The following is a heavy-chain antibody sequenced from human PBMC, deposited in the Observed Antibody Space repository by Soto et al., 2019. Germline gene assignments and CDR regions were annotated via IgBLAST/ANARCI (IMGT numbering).Heavy chain of an antibody. Sequence: QLQLQESGPGLVKPSETLSLTCTVSCGSISSSSYYWGWIRQPPGKGLEWIGSIYYSGSTYYNPSLKSRVTISVDTSKNQFSVKLSSVTAAHTAVYYCARRGMWPPETNWFDPWGQGTLVTVSS. D-gene: IGHD2-21*01. V-gene: IGHV4-39*01. CDR2: IYYSGST. CDR3: ARRGMWPPETNWFDP. CDR1: CGSISSSSYY. J-gene: IGHJ5*02.